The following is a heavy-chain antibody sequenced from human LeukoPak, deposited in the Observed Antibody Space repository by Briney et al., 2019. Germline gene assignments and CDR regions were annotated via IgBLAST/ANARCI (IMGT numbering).Heavy chain of an antibody. D-gene: IGHD1-26*01. J-gene: IGHJ4*02. CDR1: GYTFTSYG. V-gene: IGHV1-18*01. CDR3: ARDIVGVGATSGTFDY. Sequence: ASVKVSCKASGYTFTSYGISWVRQSPGQGVAGMGLISAYNGNTNYAQKLQGRVTMTTDTSTRTAYMELRSLRSDDTAVYYCARDIVGVGATSGTFDYWGQGTLVTVSS. CDR2: ISAYNGNT.